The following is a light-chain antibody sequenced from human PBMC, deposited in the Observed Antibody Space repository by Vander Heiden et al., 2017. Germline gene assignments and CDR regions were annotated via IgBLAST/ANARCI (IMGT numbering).Light chain of an antibody. V-gene: IGKV1-39*01. Sequence: DIEMTQSSPSLTGPVGDRVTITCRASQSISSYLNWYQQDPGKAHKLLIYAASSLQSGVQSRFSGSGSGTDFTLTISSLQPEKFATYYCRQSYSTPRTFGQGTKVEIK. CDR2: AAS. CDR3: RQSYSTPRT. J-gene: IGKJ1*01. CDR1: QSISSY.